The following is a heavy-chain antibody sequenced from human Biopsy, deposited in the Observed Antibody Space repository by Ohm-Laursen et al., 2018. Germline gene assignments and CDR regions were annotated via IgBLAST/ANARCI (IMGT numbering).Heavy chain of an antibody. Sequence: SDTLSLTCSVSVGSFSGYYWSWIRQPPGKGLEWIGEIKHSGSTNYNPPPKSRVTISVDTSKNQFSLELSSVTAADTAVYYCARGMRYCTNAVCYKSGSGSYYRYYYGMDVWGQGTTVTVSS. CDR3: ARGMRYCTNAVCYKSGSGSYYRYYYGMDV. CDR2: IKHSGST. J-gene: IGHJ6*02. V-gene: IGHV4-34*01. D-gene: IGHD2-8*01. CDR1: VGSFSGYY.